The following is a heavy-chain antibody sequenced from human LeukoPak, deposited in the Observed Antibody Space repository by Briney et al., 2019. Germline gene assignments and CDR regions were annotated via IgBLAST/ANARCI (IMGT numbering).Heavy chain of an antibody. CDR3: FGGRYDY. J-gene: IGHJ4*02. Sequence: PGGSLRLSCAASGITFSSYGMSWVRQAPGKGLEWVGFIRSKAYGGTTEYAASVKGRFTISRDDSKSIAYLQMNSLKTEDTAVYYCFGGRYDYWGQGTLVTVSS. D-gene: IGHD2-15*01. CDR2: IRSKAYGGTT. V-gene: IGHV3-49*04. CDR1: GITFSSYG.